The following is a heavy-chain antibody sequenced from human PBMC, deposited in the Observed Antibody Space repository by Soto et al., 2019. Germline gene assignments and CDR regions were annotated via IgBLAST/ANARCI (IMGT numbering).Heavy chain of an antibody. J-gene: IGHJ4*02. CDR3: ARDEGWNCSGGSCYFFAY. Sequence: QVQLVQSGAEVKKPGASVKISCKASGYTVSDYSLHWMRQAPGQRLEWMGVINPNSGDTNYAPKFQGRITMTRDTSISTASMELTSLTYDDTALYYCARDEGWNCSGGSCYFFAYWGQGTLVTVSS. CDR1: GYTVSDYS. CDR2: INPNSGDT. D-gene: IGHD2-15*01. V-gene: IGHV1-2*02.